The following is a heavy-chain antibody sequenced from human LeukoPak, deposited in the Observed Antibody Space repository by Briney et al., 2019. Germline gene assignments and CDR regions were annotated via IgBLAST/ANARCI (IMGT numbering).Heavy chain of an antibody. V-gene: IGHV3-21*01. CDR1: GFTFSRYS. J-gene: IGHJ4*02. Sequence: GGSLRLSRAPFGFTFSRYSMNWVRQAPGKGLEWVSSIDSAAYNINYADSVKGRFTISRDNSKNTLYLQMNSLRAEEAAVYYCAKDLYSVSVSYLDHWGQGTLVTVSS. CDR3: AKDLYSVSVSYLDH. D-gene: IGHD5/OR15-5a*01. CDR2: IDSAAYNI.